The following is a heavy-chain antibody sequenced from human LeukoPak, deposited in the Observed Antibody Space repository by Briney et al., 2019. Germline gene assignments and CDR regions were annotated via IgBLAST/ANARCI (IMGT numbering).Heavy chain of an antibody. CDR1: GFTFSSYE. J-gene: IGHJ5*02. D-gene: IGHD6-13*01. V-gene: IGHV3-48*03. CDR2: ISSSGSTI. Sequence: QSGGSLRLSCAASGFTFSSYEMNWVRQAPGKGLEWVSYISSSGSTIYYADSVKGRFTISRDNAKNSLYLQMNSLRAEDTALYYCARDRYSSTWYYFREFDPWGQGTLVTVSS. CDR3: ARDRYSSTWYYFREFDP.